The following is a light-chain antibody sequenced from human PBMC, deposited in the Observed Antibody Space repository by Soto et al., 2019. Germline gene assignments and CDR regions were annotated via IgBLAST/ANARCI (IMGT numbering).Light chain of an antibody. V-gene: IGKV3-15*01. J-gene: IGKJ1*01. Sequence: EIVVTQSPATLSVSPGERATLSCGASQSVSSNLAWYQQKPGQAPRLLIYGASTRATGIPARFSGGGSGTEFTLTISILQSEDFAVYYCQQYNNWPRTFGQGTKVEIK. CDR3: QQYNNWPRT. CDR2: GAS. CDR1: QSVSSN.